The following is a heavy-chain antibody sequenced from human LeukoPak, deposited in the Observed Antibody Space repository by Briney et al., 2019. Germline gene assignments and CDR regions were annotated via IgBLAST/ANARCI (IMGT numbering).Heavy chain of an antibody. D-gene: IGHD6-6*01. V-gene: IGHV3-7*01. CDR2: IKQDGSEK. Sequence: GGTLTLSCAASRFTFSRYRKSWLRHAPGEGLEWVANIKQDGSEKDYVDSVKGRFTTSRDNAKNSLYLQMNSLTAEDTAVYYCARESFAARWDWGQGTLVTVSS. CDR1: RFTFSRYR. CDR3: ARESFAARWD. J-gene: IGHJ4*02.